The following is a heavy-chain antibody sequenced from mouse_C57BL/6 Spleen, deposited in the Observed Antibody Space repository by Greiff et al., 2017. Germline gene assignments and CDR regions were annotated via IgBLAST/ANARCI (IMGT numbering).Heavy chain of an antibody. CDR2: ISSGSGTI. D-gene: IGHD2-12*01. V-gene: IGHV5-17*01. Sequence: EVMLVESGGGLVKPGGSLKLSCAASGFTFSDYGMHWVRQAPEKGLEWVAYISSGSGTIYYADTVKGRFTISRDNAQNTLFLQMTSLRSEDTAMYYCARRYTTKGYYAMDYWGQGTSVTVSS. J-gene: IGHJ4*01. CDR3: ARRYTTKGYYAMDY. CDR1: GFTFSDYG.